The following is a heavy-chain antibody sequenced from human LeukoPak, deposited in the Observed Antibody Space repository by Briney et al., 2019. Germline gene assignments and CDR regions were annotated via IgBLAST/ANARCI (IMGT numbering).Heavy chain of an antibody. CDR3: ARGPPWYDILTGYSSDAFDT. CDR2: MNHSGST. J-gene: IGHJ3*02. CDR1: GGSFSGYY. V-gene: IGHV4-34*01. Sequence: SETLSLTCAVYGGSFSGYYWSWIRQPPGKGLEWIGEMNHSGSTNYNPSLKSRVTISVDTSKNQFSLKLSSVTAADTAVYYCARGPPWYDILTGYSSDAFDTWGQGTMVTVSS. D-gene: IGHD3-9*01.